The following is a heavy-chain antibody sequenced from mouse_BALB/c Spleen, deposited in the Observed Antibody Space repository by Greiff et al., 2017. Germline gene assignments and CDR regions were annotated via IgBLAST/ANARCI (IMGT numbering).Heavy chain of an antibody. CDR2: IWAGGST. D-gene: IGHD2-4*01. CDR3: ARGDYDYDWAMDY. V-gene: IGHV2-9*02. Sequence: QVQLKESGPGLVAPSQSLSITCTVSGFSLTSYGVHWVRQPPGKGLEWLGVIWAGGSTNYNSALMSRLSISKDNSKSQVFLKMNSLQTDDTAMYYCARGDYDYDWAMDYWGQGTSVTVSS. CDR1: GFSLTSYG. J-gene: IGHJ4*01.